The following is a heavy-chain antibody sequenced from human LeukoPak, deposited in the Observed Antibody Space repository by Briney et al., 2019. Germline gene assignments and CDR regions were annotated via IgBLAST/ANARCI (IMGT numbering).Heavy chain of an antibody. CDR1: GYTFIRSH. D-gene: IGHD3-10*01. CDR2: INPSDGVI. Sequence: GASVTVTFKASGYTFIRSHMHWVRQAPGQGLEWMGIINPSDGVIDYAQKFQDRVTMTRDTSTSTVYMELSSLRSEDTAVYYCARRGAGSYVLYDWGQGTLVTVSS. J-gene: IGHJ1*01. CDR3: ARRGAGSYVLYD. V-gene: IGHV1-46*01.